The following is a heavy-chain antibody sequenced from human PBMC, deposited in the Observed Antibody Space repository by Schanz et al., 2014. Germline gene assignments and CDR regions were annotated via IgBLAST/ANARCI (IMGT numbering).Heavy chain of an antibody. V-gene: IGHV3-11*06. Sequence: VQLVESGGGLVQPGRSLRLSCAASGFTFSDYYMSWIRQAPGKGLEWVSSISSSSSYIYYADSVKGRFTISRDNSKNTLYLHMNTLRSEDTAVYYCAKDLLYGAPMPLNHLDYWGQGTLVTVSS. CDR2: ISSSSSYI. D-gene: IGHD2-2*01. J-gene: IGHJ4*02. CDR3: AKDLLYGAPMPLNHLDY. CDR1: GFTFSDYY.